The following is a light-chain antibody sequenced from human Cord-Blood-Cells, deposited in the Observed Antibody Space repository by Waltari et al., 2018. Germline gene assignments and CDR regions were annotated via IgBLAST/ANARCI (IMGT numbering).Light chain of an antibody. CDR1: QGISSY. CDR2: CAS. J-gene: IGKJ4*01. Sequence: AIRMAHSPFSLSASVGDIVTIPCWASQGISSYLAWYQQKPAKAPKLFISCASRLQSGVPSRFSGSGSWTDYTLTISSLQPQDFATYYCQHYYSTPLTFGGGTKVEIK. V-gene: IGKV1D-43*01. CDR3: QHYYSTPLT.